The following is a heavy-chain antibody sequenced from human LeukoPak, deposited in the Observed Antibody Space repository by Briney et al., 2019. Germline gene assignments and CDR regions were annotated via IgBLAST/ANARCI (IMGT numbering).Heavy chain of an antibody. Sequence: GGSLRLSCSASGFTFSSYAMHWVRQAPGKGLEYVSGVSSNGGSTYYADSVKGRFTISRDSAKNTLYLQMSSLRDEDTAVYYCAKGLTVVYIDYWGQGTLVTVSS. CDR1: GFTFSSYA. CDR2: VSSNGGST. J-gene: IGHJ4*02. D-gene: IGHD4-23*01. V-gene: IGHV3-64D*06. CDR3: AKGLTVVYIDY.